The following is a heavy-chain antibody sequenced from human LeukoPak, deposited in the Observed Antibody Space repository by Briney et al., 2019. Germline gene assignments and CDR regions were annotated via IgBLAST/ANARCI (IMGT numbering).Heavy chain of an antibody. CDR3: ARDSSRYYFDY. J-gene: IGHJ4*02. Sequence: SETLSLTCTVSGGLISISTYYWGWLRQPPGKGLEWIGSIYYSGTTHYNPSLKSRVAIAVDTSKNQFSLKLISLTAADTAVYYCARDSSRYYFDYWGQGTLVTVSS. D-gene: IGHD6-13*01. CDR2: IYYSGTT. CDR1: GGLISISTYY. V-gene: IGHV4-39*07.